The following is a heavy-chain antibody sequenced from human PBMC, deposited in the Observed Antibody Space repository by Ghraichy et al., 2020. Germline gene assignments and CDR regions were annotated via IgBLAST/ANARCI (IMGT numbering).Heavy chain of an antibody. CDR3: ARGRYYDRGPRYFDY. V-gene: IGHV4-34*01. J-gene: IGHJ4*02. Sequence: SETLSLTCAVYGGSFSGYYWSWIRQPPGKGLEWIGEINHSGSTNYNPSLKSRVTISVDTSKNQFSLKLSSVTAADTAVYYCARGRYYDRGPRYFDYWGQGTLVTVSS. D-gene: IGHD3-22*01. CDR1: GGSFSGYY. CDR2: INHSGST.